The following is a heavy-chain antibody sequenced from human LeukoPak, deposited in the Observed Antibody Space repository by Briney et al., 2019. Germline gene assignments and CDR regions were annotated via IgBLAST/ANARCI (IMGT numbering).Heavy chain of an antibody. J-gene: IGHJ4*02. D-gene: IGHD1-26*01. Sequence: PGGSLRLSCAASGFTFSSYAMHWVRQAPGKGQEWVAVISYDGSNKYYADSVKGRFTISRDNSKNTLYLQMNSLRAEDTAVYYCAKWEEYSGSYSGLDYWGQGTLVTVSS. V-gene: IGHV3-30-3*02. CDR1: GFTFSSYA. CDR3: AKWEEYSGSYSGLDY. CDR2: ISYDGSNK.